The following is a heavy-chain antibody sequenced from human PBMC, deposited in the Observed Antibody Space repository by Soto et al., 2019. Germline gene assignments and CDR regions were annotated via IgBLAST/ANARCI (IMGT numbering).Heavy chain of an antibody. CDR1: GYTFTNYW. CDR3: AASIFYYGMDV. Sequence: XDSLKVSCQCSGYTFTNYWIGWVLQMPGKGLEWMGIIYPGDSDTKYNPSFQGQVTISADKSITTTYLRWTSLKASDTAIYSCAASIFYYGMDVCGQRTTVTVSS. J-gene: IGHJ6*02. V-gene: IGHV5-51*01. CDR2: IYPGDSDT.